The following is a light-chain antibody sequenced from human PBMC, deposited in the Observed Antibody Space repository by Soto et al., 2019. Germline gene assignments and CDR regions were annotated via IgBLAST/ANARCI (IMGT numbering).Light chain of an antibody. V-gene: IGLV1-51*01. Sequence: QSVLTQPPSVSAAPGQKVTISCSGGSSTIGDNYVSWYQHLPGTAPKLLVYDNNKRPSGIPDRFSGSKSGSSATLGITGIQTGDESDYFCGTWDTDHNIGVFG. CDR2: DNN. J-gene: IGLJ6*01. CDR1: SSTIGDNY. CDR3: GTWDTDHNIGV.